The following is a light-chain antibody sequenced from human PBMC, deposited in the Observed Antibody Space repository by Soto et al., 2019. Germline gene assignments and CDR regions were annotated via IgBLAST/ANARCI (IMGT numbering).Light chain of an antibody. CDR1: QSVSSSY. J-gene: IGKJ5*01. Sequence: EIVWTQSPGTLSLSPGERATLSCRASQSVSSSYLAWYQQKPGQAPRLLIYDASNRATGIPARFSGSGSGTDFSLTISSLEPEDFAVYYCQQRSNWPLITFGQGTRLEIK. CDR2: DAS. V-gene: IGKV3-11*01. CDR3: QQRSNWPLIT.